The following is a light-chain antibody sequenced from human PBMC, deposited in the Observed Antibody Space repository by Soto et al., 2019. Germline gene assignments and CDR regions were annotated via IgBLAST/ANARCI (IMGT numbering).Light chain of an antibody. V-gene: IGLV3-21*02. J-gene: IGLJ1*01. CDR3: QVWHASSDHLDV. CDR2: DDN. CDR1: NIETKS. Sequence: SYELTQPPSVSVAPGQTARITCGEDNIETKSVHWYQQKPGQAPVLVVYDDNDRPSGIPERFSGSNSGNTATLTISRVEAGDEADYYCQVWHASSDHLDVFGAGTKLTVL.